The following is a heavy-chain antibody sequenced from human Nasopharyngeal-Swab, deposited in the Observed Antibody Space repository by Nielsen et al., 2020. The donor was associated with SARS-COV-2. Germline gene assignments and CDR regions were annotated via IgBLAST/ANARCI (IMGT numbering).Heavy chain of an antibody. CDR1: GYTFTSYA. Sequence: ASVKVSCKASGYTFTSYAMHWVRQAPGQRLEWMGWISAYNGNTNYAQKFQGRVTMTTDTSTSTAYMELRSLRSDDTAVYYCARDLRITIFGVVTSYYYYYGMDVWGQGTTVTVSS. J-gene: IGHJ6*02. V-gene: IGHV1-18*01. CDR3: ARDLRITIFGVVTSYYYYYGMDV. CDR2: ISAYNGNT. D-gene: IGHD3-3*01.